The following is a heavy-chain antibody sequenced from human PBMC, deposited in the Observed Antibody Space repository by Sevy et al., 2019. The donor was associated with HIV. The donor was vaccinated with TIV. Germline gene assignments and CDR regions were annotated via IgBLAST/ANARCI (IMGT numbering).Heavy chain of an antibody. Sequence: GGSLRLSCAASGFSFRSYWMTWVRQAPGKVLEWVASIYQDGSEKYYMDSVNGRFTVSRDNAKNSLFLQMNSLRVEDTAVYYCAREGSYGDYMLSYYYGMDVWGQGTTVTVSS. CDR2: IYQDGSEK. D-gene: IGHD4-17*01. CDR1: GFSFRSYW. J-gene: IGHJ6*02. V-gene: IGHV3-7*01. CDR3: AREGSYGDYMLSYYYGMDV.